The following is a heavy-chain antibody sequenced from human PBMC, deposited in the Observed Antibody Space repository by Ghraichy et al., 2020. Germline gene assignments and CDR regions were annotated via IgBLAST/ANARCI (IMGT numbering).Heavy chain of an antibody. V-gene: IGHV4-34*01. CDR2: IDYVGRT. CDR3: VRGRYCSGGSCSPRPSSLVF. CDR1: GGYIGGYY. Sequence: SETLSLTCAVSGGYIGGYYWSWIHQPPGKGLEWIGEIDYVGRTNYNYNPSLDGRVTITLRVGSNEFSLTLSSVTAADTAVYYCVRGRYCSGGSCSPRPSSLVFWCQGSLVIVSS. D-gene: IGHD2-15*01. J-gene: IGHJ4*02.